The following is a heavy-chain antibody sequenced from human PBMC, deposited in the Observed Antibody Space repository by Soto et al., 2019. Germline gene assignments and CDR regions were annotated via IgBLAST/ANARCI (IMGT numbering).Heavy chain of an antibody. CDR2: MNPGSGDT. CDR1: GYTFTNND. Sequence: GASVKVSCKASGYTFTNNDVSWVRQATGQGLEWMGWMNPGSGDTGYAQNLQGRVTMTTDTSTNTAYMELRSLTSDDTAVYYCTRAGASDWNYVSTSSWGQGTLVTVSS. D-gene: IGHD1-7*01. CDR3: TRAGASDWNYVSTSS. J-gene: IGHJ4*02. V-gene: IGHV1-8*02.